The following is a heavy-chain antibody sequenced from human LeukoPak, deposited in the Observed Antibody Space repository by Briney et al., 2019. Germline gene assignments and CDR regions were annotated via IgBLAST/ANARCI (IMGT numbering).Heavy chain of an antibody. J-gene: IGHJ4*02. Sequence: GGSLRLSCAASGFTFSSYGMSWVRQAPGKGLEWVSAISGSGGSTYYADSVKGRFTISRDNSKNTLYLQMNSLRAEDTAVYHCAKEAGGYYGSGSYYSNWGQGTLVTVSS. CDR3: AKEAGGYYGSGSYYSN. CDR1: GFTFSSYG. CDR2: ISGSGGST. V-gene: IGHV3-23*01. D-gene: IGHD3-10*01.